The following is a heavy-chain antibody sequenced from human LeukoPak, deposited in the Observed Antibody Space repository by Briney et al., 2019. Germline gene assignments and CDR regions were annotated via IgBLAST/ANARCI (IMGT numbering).Heavy chain of an antibody. D-gene: IGHD3-10*01. J-gene: IGHJ4*02. Sequence: ASVKVSCKASGYTFTGYYMHWARQAPGQGLEWMGWINPNSGGTNYAQKFQGRVTMTRDTSISTAYMELSRLRSDDTAVYYCARDKDYYGSGSYSYYFDYWGQGTLVTVSS. V-gene: IGHV1-2*02. CDR1: GYTFTGYY. CDR3: ARDKDYYGSGSYSYYFDY. CDR2: INPNSGGT.